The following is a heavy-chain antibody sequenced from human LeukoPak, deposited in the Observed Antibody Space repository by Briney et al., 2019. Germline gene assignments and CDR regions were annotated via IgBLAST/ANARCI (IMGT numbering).Heavy chain of an antibody. CDR1: GYTFTGYY. CDR2: INPNSGGT. J-gene: IGHJ3*02. D-gene: IGHD3-22*01. V-gene: IGHV1-2*06. Sequence: GASVKVSCKASGYTFTGYYMHWVRQAPGQGLEWMGRINPNSGGTNYAQKFQGRVTMTRDTSISTAYMELSRLRSDDTAVYYCARDAPTYYYDSRGEGAFDIWGQGTMVTVSS. CDR3: ARDAPTYYYDSRGEGAFDI.